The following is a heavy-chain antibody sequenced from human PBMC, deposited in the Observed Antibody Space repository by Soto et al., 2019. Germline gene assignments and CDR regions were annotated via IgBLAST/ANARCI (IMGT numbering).Heavy chain of an antibody. CDR1: GGTFSSYA. Sequence: GASVKVSCKASGGTFSSYAISWVRQAPGQGLEWMGGIIPIFGTANYAQKFQGRVTITADESTSAAYMELSSLRSEDTAVYYCARGLTTIFGVVIPFDYWGQGTLVTVSS. J-gene: IGHJ4*02. CDR3: ARGLTTIFGVVIPFDY. CDR2: IIPIFGTA. D-gene: IGHD3-3*01. V-gene: IGHV1-69*13.